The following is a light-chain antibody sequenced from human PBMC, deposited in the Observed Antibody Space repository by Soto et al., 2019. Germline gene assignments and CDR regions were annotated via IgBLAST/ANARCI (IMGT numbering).Light chain of an antibody. Sequence: QSVLTQPASVSGSPGQSITISCTGTSSDVGSYNLVSWYQHHPGKAPQLMIFVVSKRPSGVSNRFSGSKSGNTASLTISGLQAKDEANYYGSSYAGDTYVFGPGTKVT. CDR3: SSYAGDTYV. V-gene: IGLV2-23*02. CDR2: VVS. J-gene: IGLJ1*01. CDR1: SSDVGSYNL.